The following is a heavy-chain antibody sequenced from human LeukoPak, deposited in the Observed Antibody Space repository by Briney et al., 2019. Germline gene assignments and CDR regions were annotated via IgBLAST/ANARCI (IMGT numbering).Heavy chain of an antibody. CDR1: GGSISSSSYY. D-gene: IGHD2-2*01. V-gene: IGHV4-39*07. J-gene: IGHJ4*02. CDR2: IYYSGST. Sequence: SETLSLTCTVSGGSISSSSYYWGWIRQPPGKGLEWIGSIYYSGSTYYNPSLKSRVTISVDTSKNQFSLKPSSVTAADTAVYYCARVDRGIVVVPAAIWGQGTLVTVSS. CDR3: ARVDRGIVVVPAAI.